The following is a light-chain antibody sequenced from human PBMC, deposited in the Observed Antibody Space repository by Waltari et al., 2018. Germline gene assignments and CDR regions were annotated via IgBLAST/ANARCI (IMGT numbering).Light chain of an antibody. CDR3: QQYETYWT. Sequence: DIQMTQSPSSLSASVGDRVTITCRASQSISSYLNWYQQKPGKAPKLLIYSASTLESGVPSRFSGSGSGTYFTLTISSLQPDDFATYYCQQYETYWTFAQGTRVEIK. V-gene: IGKV1-39*01. CDR2: SAS. J-gene: IGKJ1*01. CDR1: QSISSY.